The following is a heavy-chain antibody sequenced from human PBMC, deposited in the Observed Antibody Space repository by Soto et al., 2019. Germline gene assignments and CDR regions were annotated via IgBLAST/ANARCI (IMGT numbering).Heavy chain of an antibody. CDR2: INDSGST. D-gene: IGHD3-22*01. CDR3: ARGGGSSGV. Sequence: QVQLQESGPGVVKPSETLSLTCAVSGGSISSHYWSWIRQPPRKGLEWIGNINDSGSTNYNPSLRSRVTISVDTSKNQLSLKLNSVTAADTAVYYCARGGGSSGVWGQGTLVTVSS. CDR1: GGSISSHY. V-gene: IGHV4-59*11. J-gene: IGHJ4*02.